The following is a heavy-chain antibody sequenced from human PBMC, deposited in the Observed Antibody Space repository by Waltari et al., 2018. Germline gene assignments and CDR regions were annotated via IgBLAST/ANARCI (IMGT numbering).Heavy chain of an antibody. CDR2: IKQDGSEK. V-gene: IGHV3-7*02. CDR1: GFSVSNNY. D-gene: IGHD1-26*01. Sequence: EVQLVESGGGLIQPGGSLRLSCAASGFSVSNNYVTWVRQAPGKGLEWVANIKQDGSEKYYVDSVKGRFTISRDNAKNSLYLQMNSLRAEDTAVYYCATQATSFLDYWGQGTLVIVSS. CDR3: ATQATSFLDY. J-gene: IGHJ4*02.